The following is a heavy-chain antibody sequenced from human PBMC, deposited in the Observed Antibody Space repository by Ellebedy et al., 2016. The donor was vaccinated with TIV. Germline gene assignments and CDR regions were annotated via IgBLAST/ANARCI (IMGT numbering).Heavy chain of an antibody. CDR2: INPSGGST. CDR3: ATDRGYDSSLGY. D-gene: IGHD3-22*01. J-gene: IGHJ4*02. Sequence: ASVKVSXXASGYTFTSYYMHWVRQAPGQGLEWMGIINPSGGSTSYAQKFQGRVTMTEDTSTDTAYMELSSLRSEDTAVYYCATDRGYDSSLGYWGQGTLVTVSS. CDR1: GYTFTSYY. V-gene: IGHV1-46*01.